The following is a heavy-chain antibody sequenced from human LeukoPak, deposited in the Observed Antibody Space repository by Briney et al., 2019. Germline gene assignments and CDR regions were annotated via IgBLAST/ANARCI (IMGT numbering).Heavy chain of an antibody. V-gene: IGHV3-23*01. CDR3: ARGGSSSWYAFDI. CDR1: GFTNSGYG. J-gene: IGHJ3*02. CDR2: ISGGGGRT. Sequence: GGSLRLSCAASGFTNSGYGMSWVRQAPGKGLEEVQVISGGGGRTDYADSVKGRFTISGDNSKNPLYLQMNSLRAEDTAVYYCARGGSSSWYAFDIWGQGTMVTVSS. D-gene: IGHD6-13*01.